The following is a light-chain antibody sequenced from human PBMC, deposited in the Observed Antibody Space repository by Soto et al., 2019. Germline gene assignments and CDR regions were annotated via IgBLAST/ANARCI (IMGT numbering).Light chain of an antibody. J-gene: IGLJ3*02. CDR1: SSDVGGYKY. CDR3: SSYAASNNFYFV. V-gene: IGLV2-8*01. CDR2: EVT. Sequence: QSVLTQPPSASGSPGQSVTISCTGTSSDVGGYKYVSWYQQHPGKAPKLMIYEVTKRPSGVPDRFSGSKSGNTASLTVSGLQAEDEADYYCSSYAASNNFYFVFGGGTKVTVL.